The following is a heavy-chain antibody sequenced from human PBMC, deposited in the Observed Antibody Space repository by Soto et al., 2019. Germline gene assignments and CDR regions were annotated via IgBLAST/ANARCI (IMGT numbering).Heavy chain of an antibody. D-gene: IGHD3-22*01. CDR2: ISGSGGST. CDR1: GFTFSSYA. V-gene: IGHV3-23*01. CDR3: AKGSLQYYYDRSLLDY. Sequence: GGSLRLSCAASGFTFSSYAMSWVRQAPGKGLEWVSAISGSGGSTYYADSVKGRFTISRDNSKNTLYLQMNSLRAEDTAVYYCAKGSLQYYYDRSLLDYWGQGTLVTVSS. J-gene: IGHJ4*02.